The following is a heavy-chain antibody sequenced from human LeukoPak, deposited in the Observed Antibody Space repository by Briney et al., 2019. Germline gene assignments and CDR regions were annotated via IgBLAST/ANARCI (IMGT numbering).Heavy chain of an antibody. V-gene: IGHV4-34*01. CDR2: INHSGST. D-gene: IGHD1-26*01. J-gene: IGHJ3*02. CDR3: AAWELLLETFDI. Sequence: WIGEINHSGSTNYNPSLKSRVTISLDTSRNQFSLKLSSVTAADTAVYYCAAWELLLETFDIWGQGTMVTVSS.